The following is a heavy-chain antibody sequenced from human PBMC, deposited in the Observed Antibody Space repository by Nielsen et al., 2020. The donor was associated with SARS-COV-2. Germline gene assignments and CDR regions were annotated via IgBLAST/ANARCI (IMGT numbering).Heavy chain of an antibody. J-gene: IGHJ4*02. CDR1: GYTCTSYD. CDR2: INNTNGGT. Sequence: ASVKVSCKASGYTCTSYDISWVRQAHGQGLEWMGLINNTNGGTTYAQKFQGRVTMTRDTSTSTVYMELSSLRSYDTAVYYCARDSSGTYRRVDYWVQVTLVPVSS. V-gene: IGHV1-46*01. CDR3: ARDSSGTYRRVDY. D-gene: IGHD3-22*01.